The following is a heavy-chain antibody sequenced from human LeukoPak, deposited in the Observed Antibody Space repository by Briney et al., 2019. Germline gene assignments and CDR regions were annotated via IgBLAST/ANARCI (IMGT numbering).Heavy chain of an antibody. D-gene: IGHD2-15*01. CDR3: ARDPRDLFRRYCSGGSCYGSDP. J-gene: IGHJ5*02. CDR2: ISAYNGNT. Sequence: GASVTVSCKASGYTFTSYGISWVRQAPGQGLEWMGWISAYNGNTNYAQKLQGRVTMTTDTSTSTAYMELRSLRSDDTAVYYCARDPRDLFRRYCSGGSCYGSDPWGQGTLVTVSS. V-gene: IGHV1-18*01. CDR1: GYTFTSYG.